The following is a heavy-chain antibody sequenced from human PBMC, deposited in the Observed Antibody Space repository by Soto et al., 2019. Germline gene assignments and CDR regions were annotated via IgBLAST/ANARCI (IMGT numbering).Heavy chain of an antibody. J-gene: IGHJ4*02. V-gene: IGHV4-4*02. D-gene: IGHD2-21*02. CDR2: IYHSGRT. CDR1: GDSISSDKW. CDR3: ARGGDWKFAY. Sequence: QVQLQESGPGLVKPSGTLSLTCAVSGDSISSDKWWSWVRQPPGKGMEWIGEIYHSGRTNCNPSLKSRVTISVEKSKNQFSLELSSMTAAATAVYYCARGGDWKFAYWGQGSLVTVSS.